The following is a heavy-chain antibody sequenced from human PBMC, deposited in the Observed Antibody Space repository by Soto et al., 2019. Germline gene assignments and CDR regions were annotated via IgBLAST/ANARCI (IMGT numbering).Heavy chain of an antibody. CDR2: ISSAGSNA. CDR3: AKEATDGYDYVDGFDV. V-gene: IGHV3-30*18. CDR1: GFTFNNYG. Sequence: VVLVESGGGVVQPGRSLRLSCAASGFTFNNYGVHWVRQAPGKGLEWVALISSAGSNAYYADFAKGRFTISRDNSKNMVYLQMNSLRDQDTAIYYCAKEATDGYDYVDGFDVWGQGTMVTVSS. J-gene: IGHJ3*01. D-gene: IGHD5-12*01.